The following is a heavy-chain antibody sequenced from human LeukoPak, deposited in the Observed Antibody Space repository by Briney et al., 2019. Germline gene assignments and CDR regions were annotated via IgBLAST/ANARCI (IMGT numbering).Heavy chain of an antibody. CDR1: GGTFSSYA. CDR3: ARAMVSSYYYYYGMDV. CDR2: IIPIFGTA. Sequence: SVKVSCKASGGTFSSYAISWVRQAPGQGLEWMGGIIPIFGTANYAQKFQGRVTITADKSTSTAYMELSSLRSEDTAVYYCARAMVSSYYYYYGMDVWGKGTTVTVSS. D-gene: IGHD2/OR15-2a*01. J-gene: IGHJ6*04. V-gene: IGHV1-69*06.